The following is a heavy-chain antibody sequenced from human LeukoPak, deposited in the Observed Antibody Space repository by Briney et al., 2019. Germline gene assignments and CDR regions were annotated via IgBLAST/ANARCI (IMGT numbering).Heavy chain of an antibody. Sequence: SETLSLTCTVSGASISGYYWGWIRQPPGKGLEWIGYISYTGITNYNPSLKSRVTISVDTSKNQFSLKLSSVTAADTAVYYCARPRAYCGGDCYSYAFDIWGRGTMVTASS. CDR1: GASISGYY. D-gene: IGHD2-21*02. CDR3: ARPRAYCGGDCYSYAFDI. J-gene: IGHJ3*02. V-gene: IGHV4-59*08. CDR2: ISYTGIT.